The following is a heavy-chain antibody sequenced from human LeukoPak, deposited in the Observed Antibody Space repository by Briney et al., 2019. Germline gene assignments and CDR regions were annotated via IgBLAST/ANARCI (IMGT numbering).Heavy chain of an antibody. J-gene: IGHJ3*02. V-gene: IGHV1-69*13. Sequence: SVKVSCKASGGTFSIYAISWVRQAPGQGLEWMGGIIPIFGTANYAQKFQGRVTITADESTSTAYMELSSLRSEDTAAYYCARKAPGGAFDIWGQGTMVTVSS. CDR1: GGTFSIYA. D-gene: IGHD3-10*01. CDR2: IIPIFGTA. CDR3: ARKAPGGAFDI.